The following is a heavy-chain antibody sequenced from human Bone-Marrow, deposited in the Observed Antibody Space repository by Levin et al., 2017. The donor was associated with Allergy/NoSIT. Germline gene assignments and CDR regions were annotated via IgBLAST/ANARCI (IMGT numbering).Heavy chain of an antibody. Sequence: GASVKVSCKASGGGFRGYDFAWVRQAPGQGLEWMGGIVPILGTPNYAQKNQGRVTILADESTSTAYMELSNLRSEDTATYYCATTMVGANNGLDVWGQGTTVTVSS. CDR2: IVPILGTP. D-gene: IGHD1-26*01. J-gene: IGHJ6*02. CDR1: GGGFRGYD. CDR3: ATTMVGANNGLDV. V-gene: IGHV1-69*13.